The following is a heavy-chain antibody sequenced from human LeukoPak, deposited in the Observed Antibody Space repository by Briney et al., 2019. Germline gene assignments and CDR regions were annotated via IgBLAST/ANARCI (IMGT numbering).Heavy chain of an antibody. V-gene: IGHV3-30*18. J-gene: IGHJ4*02. D-gene: IGHD3-22*01. Sequence: PGRSLRLSCAASGFTFSSYGMHWVRQAPGKGLEWVAVISYDGSNKYYADSVKGRFTISRDNSKNTLYLQMNSLRAEDTAVYYCAKLHYYDSSGYFDYWGQGTLVTVSS. CDR3: AKLHYYDSSGYFDY. CDR1: GFTFSSYG. CDR2: ISYDGSNK.